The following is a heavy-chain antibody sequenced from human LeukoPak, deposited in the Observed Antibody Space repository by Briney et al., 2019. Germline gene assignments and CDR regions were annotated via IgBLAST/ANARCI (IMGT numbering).Heavy chain of an antibody. J-gene: IGHJ4*02. CDR2: IYYSGST. CDR3: ARRLRRGGYIDS. Sequence: SETLSLTCTVSGGSISDSYWSWIRQPPGKGLEWIGYIYYSGSTNYNPSLKSRVTISVDTSKNQFSLKLGSVTAADTAVYYCARRLRRGGYIDSWGQGTLVTVSS. V-gene: IGHV4-59*01. D-gene: IGHD5-12*01. CDR1: GGSISDSY.